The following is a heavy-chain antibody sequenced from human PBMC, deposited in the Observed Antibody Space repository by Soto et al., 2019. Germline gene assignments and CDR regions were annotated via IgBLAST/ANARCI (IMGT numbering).Heavy chain of an antibody. CDR3: AREPSLNWFDP. CDR2: IYYSGST. CDR1: GGSIRSGGYY. V-gene: IGHV4-31*03. J-gene: IGHJ5*02. Sequence: SETLSLTCTVSGGSIRSGGYYWSWIRQHPGKGLEWIGYIYYSGSTYYNPSLKSRVTISVDTSKNQFSLKLSSVTAADTAVYYCAREPSLNWFDPWGQGTLVTVSS.